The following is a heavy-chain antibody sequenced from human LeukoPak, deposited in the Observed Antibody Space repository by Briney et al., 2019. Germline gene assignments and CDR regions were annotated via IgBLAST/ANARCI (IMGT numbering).Heavy chain of an antibody. Sequence: SETLSLTCAVYGGSFSGYYWSWIRQPPGKGLEWIGEINHSGSTNYNPSLKRRVTISVDTSKNQFSLKLSSVTAADTAVYYCARGIAIGYYFDYWGQGTLVTVSS. J-gene: IGHJ4*02. CDR1: GGSFSGYY. CDR3: ARGIAIGYYFDY. CDR2: INHSGST. V-gene: IGHV4-34*01. D-gene: IGHD6-13*01.